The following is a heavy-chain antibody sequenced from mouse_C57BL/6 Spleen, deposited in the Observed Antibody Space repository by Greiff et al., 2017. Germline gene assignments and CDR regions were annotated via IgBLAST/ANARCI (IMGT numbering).Heavy chain of an antibody. Sequence: EVKLQESVAELVRPGASVKLSCTASGFNIKNTYMHWVKQRPEQGLEWIGRIDPANGNTKYAPKFQGKATITADKSSNTAYLQLSSLTSEDTAIYYWARDESYYDYPYCYFDVWGTGTTVTVSS. V-gene: IGHV14-3*01. CDR1: GFNIKNTY. CDR3: ARDESYYDYPYCYFDV. CDR2: IDPANGNT. D-gene: IGHD2-4*01. J-gene: IGHJ1*03.